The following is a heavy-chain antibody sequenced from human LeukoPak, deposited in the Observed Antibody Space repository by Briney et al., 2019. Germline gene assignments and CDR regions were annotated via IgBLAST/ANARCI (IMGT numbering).Heavy chain of an antibody. V-gene: IGHV4-30-2*01. CDR3: ALKFETLGELGWLQFDY. CDR1: GGSISSGGYY. D-gene: IGHD5-24*01. J-gene: IGHJ4*02. Sequence: PSETLSLTCTVSGGSISSGGYYWSWIRQPPGKGLEWIGYIYHSGSTYYNPSLKSRVTISVDRSKNQFSLKLSSVTAADTAVYYCALKFETLGELGWLQFDYWGQGTLVTVSS. CDR2: IYHSGST.